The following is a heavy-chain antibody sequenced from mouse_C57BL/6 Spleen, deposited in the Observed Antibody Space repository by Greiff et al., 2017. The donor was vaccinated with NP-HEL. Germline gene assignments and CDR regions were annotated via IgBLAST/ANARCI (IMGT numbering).Heavy chain of an antibody. V-gene: IGHV1-74*01. Sequence: FTSYWMHWVKQRPGQGLEWIGRIHPSDSDTNYNQKFKGKATLTVDKSSSTAYMQLSSLTSEDSAVYYCARNYDWYFDVWGTGTTVTVSS. CDR1: FTSYW. CDR3: ARNYDWYFDV. D-gene: IGHD2-1*01. J-gene: IGHJ1*03. CDR2: IHPSDSDT.